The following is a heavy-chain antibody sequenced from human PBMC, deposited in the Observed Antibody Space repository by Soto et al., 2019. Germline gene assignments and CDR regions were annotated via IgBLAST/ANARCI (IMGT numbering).Heavy chain of an antibody. CDR3: ANNFEYSSSYYFDY. J-gene: IGHJ4*02. Sequence: GESLKISCAASGFTFSSYAMSWVRQAPGKGLEWVSAISGSGGSTYYADSVKGRFTISRDNSKNTLYLQMNSLRAEDTAVYYCANNFEYSSSYYFDYWGQGTLVTVSS. V-gene: IGHV3-23*01. CDR1: GFTFSSYA. D-gene: IGHD6-6*01. CDR2: ISGSGGST.